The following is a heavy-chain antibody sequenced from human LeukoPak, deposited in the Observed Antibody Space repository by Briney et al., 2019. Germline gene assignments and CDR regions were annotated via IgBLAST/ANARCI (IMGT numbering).Heavy chain of an antibody. J-gene: IGHJ3*02. CDR3: ASGNGHGFDI. Sequence: LSGGSLRLSCAASGFTLSIYWMSWVRQALGKGLEWVANIKQDGSESHYVDSVKGRFTISRDNAKNSVSLQMNSLRAEDTAVYYCASGNGHGFDIWGQGTLVTVSS. CDR2: IKQDGSES. D-gene: IGHD1-1*01. CDR1: GFTLSIYW. V-gene: IGHV3-7*01.